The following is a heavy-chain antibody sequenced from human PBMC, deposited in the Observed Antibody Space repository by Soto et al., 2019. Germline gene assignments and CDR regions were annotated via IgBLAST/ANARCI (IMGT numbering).Heavy chain of an antibody. CDR1: GGTFSSYA. J-gene: IGHJ6*02. CDR3: ARGGGVVVPAANHYCYYGMDV. CDR2: IIPIFGTA. D-gene: IGHD2-2*01. Sequence: QVQLVQSGAEVKKPGSSVKVSCKASGGTFSSYAISWVRQAPGQGLEWMGGIIPIFGTANYAQKFQGRVTITADESTSTAYMELSSLRSEDTAVYYCARGGGVVVPAANHYCYYGMDVWGQGTTVTVSS. V-gene: IGHV1-69*01.